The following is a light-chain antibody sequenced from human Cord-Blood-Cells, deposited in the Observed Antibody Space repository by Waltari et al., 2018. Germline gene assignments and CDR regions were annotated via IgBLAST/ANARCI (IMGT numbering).Light chain of an antibody. V-gene: IGLV2-14*01. CDR2: DVS. J-gene: IGLJ1*01. CDR3: SSYTSSSTRV. CDR1: SSDVGGYNY. Sequence: QSALTQPASVSGSPGQSISISCTGTSSDVGGYNYVSWSQQHPGKAPKLMIYDVSNRPSGVCNRFSGSQSGNTASLTISGLQAEDEADYYCSSYTSSSTRVFGTGTKVTVL.